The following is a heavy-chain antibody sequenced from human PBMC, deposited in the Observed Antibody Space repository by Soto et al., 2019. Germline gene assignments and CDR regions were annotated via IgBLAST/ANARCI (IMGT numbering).Heavy chain of an antibody. CDR3: ARDQAYDYVWGSYRYDSPGFDY. V-gene: IGHV3-21*01. CDR2: ISSSSSYI. Sequence: GGSLRLSCAASGFTFSSYSMNWVRQAPGKGLEWVSSISSSSSYIYYADSVKGRLTISRDNAKNSLYLQMNSLRAEDTAVYYCARDQAYDYVWGSYRYDSPGFDYWGQGTLVTVSS. CDR1: GFTFSSYS. J-gene: IGHJ4*02. D-gene: IGHD3-16*02.